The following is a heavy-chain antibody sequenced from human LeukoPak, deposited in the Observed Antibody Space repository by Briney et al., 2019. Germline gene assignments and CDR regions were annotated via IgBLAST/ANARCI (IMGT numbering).Heavy chain of an antibody. V-gene: IGHV3-11*06. CDR2: ISSGGSYI. J-gene: IGHJ1*01. Sequence: GGSLRLSCAASGFTFSDYYMNWIRQAPGKGLEWVSYISSGGSYIEYADSVKGRFTISRDNAKKSPYLQMNSLRAEDTAVYYCARGFYASGSYFHHWGQGTLVTVSS. CDR1: GFTFSDYY. D-gene: IGHD3-10*01. CDR3: ARGFYASGSYFHH.